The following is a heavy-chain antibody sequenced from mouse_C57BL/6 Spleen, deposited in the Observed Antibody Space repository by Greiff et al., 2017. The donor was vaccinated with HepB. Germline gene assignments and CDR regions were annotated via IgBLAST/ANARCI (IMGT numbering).Heavy chain of an antibody. J-gene: IGHJ4*01. CDR1: GYSFTGYY. Sequence: VQLQQSGPELVKPGASVKISCKASGYSFTGYYMNWVQQSPEKSLEWIGEINPSTGGTTYNQKFKAKATLTVDKSSSTDYMQLKSLTSEDSAVYYCESYARGSGYAMDYWGQGTSVTVSS. CDR3: ESYARGSGYAMDY. D-gene: IGHD1-1*01. CDR2: INPSTGGT. V-gene: IGHV1-42*01.